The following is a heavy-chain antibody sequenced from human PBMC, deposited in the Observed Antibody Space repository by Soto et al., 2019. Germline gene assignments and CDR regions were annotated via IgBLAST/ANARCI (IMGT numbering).Heavy chain of an antibody. CDR3: ARSRLWEQHFDS. Sequence: SETLSLTCTVSGASIHNNDYYWSWIRQPPGKGLEWIGYIYYSGSIFYNPFLKSRASISAHSSKKQFSLKLSSVTAADTAVYYCARSRLWEQHFDSWGRGTLVTVSS. V-gene: IGHV4-30-4*01. D-gene: IGHD1-26*01. CDR1: GASIHNNDYY. CDR2: IYYSGSI. J-gene: IGHJ4*02.